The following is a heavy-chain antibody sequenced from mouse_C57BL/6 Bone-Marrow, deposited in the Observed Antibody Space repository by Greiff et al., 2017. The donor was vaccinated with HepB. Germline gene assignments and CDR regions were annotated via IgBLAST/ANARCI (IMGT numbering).Heavy chain of an antibody. V-gene: IGHV5-9-1*02. J-gene: IGHJ1*03. CDR1: GFTFSSYA. CDR2: ISSGGDYI. D-gene: IGHD1-3*01. Sequence: EVMLVESGEGLVEPGGSLKLSCAASGFTFSSYAMSWVRQTPEKRLEWVAYISSGGDYIYYADTVKGRFTISRDNARNTLYLQMSSLKSEDTAMYYCTKVLAAFDVWGTGTTVTVSS. CDR3: TKVLAAFDV.